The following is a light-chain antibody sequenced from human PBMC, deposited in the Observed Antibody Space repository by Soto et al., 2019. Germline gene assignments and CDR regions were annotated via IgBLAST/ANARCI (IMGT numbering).Light chain of an antibody. CDR1: TSDIGDYDY. V-gene: IGLV2-14*01. Sequence: QSALTQTASVSGSPGQSITISCTGTTSDIGDYDYVSWYQQHPGKAPQLLIYEVFKRPSGLSNRFSGSKSGNTASLSISGLQAEDEADYYCSSHTGTTLVFGTGTKVTVL. CDR2: EVF. CDR3: SSHTGTTLV. J-gene: IGLJ1*01.